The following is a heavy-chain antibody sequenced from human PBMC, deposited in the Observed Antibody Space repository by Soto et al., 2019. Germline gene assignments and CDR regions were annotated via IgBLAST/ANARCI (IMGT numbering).Heavy chain of an antibody. D-gene: IGHD6-13*01. CDR1: GDSINSYY. J-gene: IGHJ5*02. CDR2: IYHSGST. V-gene: IGHV4-59*12. Sequence: PSETLSLTCTVSGDSINSYYWSWIRQPPGKGLEWIGDIYHSGSTNYNPSLKSRVTISVDTSKNQFSLKLSSVTAADTAVYYCARGRSIAAAGSPRFDPWGQGTLVTVSS. CDR3: ARGRSIAAAGSPRFDP.